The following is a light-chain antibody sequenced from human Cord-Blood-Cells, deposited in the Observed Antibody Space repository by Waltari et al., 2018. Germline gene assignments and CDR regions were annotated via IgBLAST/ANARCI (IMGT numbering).Light chain of an antibody. CDR1: QSISSY. CDR2: AAS. V-gene: IGKV1-39*01. J-gene: IGKJ3*01. CDR3: QQSYSTLFT. Sequence: DIQMTQSPSSLSASVGDRVTITCRASQSISSYLNWYQQKPGKAPKRLIYAASRLQSGVPSRFSGSGSGTDFTLTISSLQPEDFATYYCQQSYSTLFTFGPGTKVDIK.